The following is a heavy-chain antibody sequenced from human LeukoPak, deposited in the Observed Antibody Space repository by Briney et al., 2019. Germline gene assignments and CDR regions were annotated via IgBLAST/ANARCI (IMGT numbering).Heavy chain of an antibody. Sequence: GGSLRLSCTASGFTLGGHDMHWVRQTPGDGVEGVAAVSAGHHAFYSGSVKGRFTVSREDAKNSLYLQMNSLRAGDTAVYYCVREARGYHYTYFDYWGQGSLVTVSS. CDR1: GFTLGGHD. D-gene: IGHD5-18*01. CDR3: VREARGYHYTYFDY. CDR2: VSAGHHA. J-gene: IGHJ4*02. V-gene: IGHV3-13*01.